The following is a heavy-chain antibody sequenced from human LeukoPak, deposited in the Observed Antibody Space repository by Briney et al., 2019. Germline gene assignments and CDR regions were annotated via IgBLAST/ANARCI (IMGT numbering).Heavy chain of an antibody. J-gene: IGHJ4*02. Sequence: SETLSLACGVSGYSISSGYYWGWMRQPQGKGLEWIASIYHDGTTYSNQSLKCGVTISVDPSNNHVSLKVTSVTAADGGVYYCARDQRSAGTFLDYWGQGMSVTVSS. CDR3: ARDQRSAGTFLDY. D-gene: IGHD2-15*01. CDR2: IYHDGTT. V-gene: IGHV4-38-2*02. CDR1: GYSISSGYY.